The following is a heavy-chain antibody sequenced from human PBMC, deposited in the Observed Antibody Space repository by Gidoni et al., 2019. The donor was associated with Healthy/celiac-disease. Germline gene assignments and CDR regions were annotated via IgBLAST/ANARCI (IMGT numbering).Heavy chain of an antibody. J-gene: IGHJ4*02. Sequence: EVQLVESGGGLVQPGGSLRLSCAASRFTFSSYDMHWVRQATGKGLEWVSAIGTAGDTYYPGSVKGRFTISRENAKNSLYLQMNSLRAGDTAVYYCARGTSSGWKDYWGQGTLVTVSS. CDR2: IGTAGDT. V-gene: IGHV3-13*04. CDR3: ARGTSSGWKDY. CDR1: RFTFSSYD. D-gene: IGHD6-19*01.